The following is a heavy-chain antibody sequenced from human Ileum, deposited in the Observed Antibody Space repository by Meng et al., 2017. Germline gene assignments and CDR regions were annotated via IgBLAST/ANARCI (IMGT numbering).Heavy chain of an antibody. CDR3: ARSVSGRSYGRLDY. J-gene: IGHJ4*02. Sequence: GGSLRLSCAASGFTLSDHYMDWVRQVPGKGLEWVGRSTDKADSYTTEYAASVQGRFIISRDDSSNSVYLQMNSLKTEDTAVYYCARSVSGRSYGRLDYWGQGTLVTVSS. CDR2: STDKADSYTT. CDR1: GFTLSDHY. V-gene: IGHV3-72*01. D-gene: IGHD1-26*01.